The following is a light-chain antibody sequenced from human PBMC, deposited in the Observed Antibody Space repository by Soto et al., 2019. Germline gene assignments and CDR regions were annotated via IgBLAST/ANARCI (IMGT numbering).Light chain of an antibody. CDR1: QRISRW. CDR3: QQYNSYPST. Sequence: DIQLTQSPSTLCASVGVRVTISWRASQRISRWLACYQQTPGKAPKLLIYAASTLASGVPSRFSGSGSGTEFTLTISSLQPDDFATYYWQQYNSYPSTFGQGTKVDIK. J-gene: IGKJ1*01. V-gene: IGKV1-5*03. CDR2: AAS.